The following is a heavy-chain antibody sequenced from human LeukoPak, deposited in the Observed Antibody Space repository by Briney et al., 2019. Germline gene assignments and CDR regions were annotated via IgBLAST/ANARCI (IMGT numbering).Heavy chain of an antibody. J-gene: IGHJ1*01. Sequence: GASVKVSCKASGGIFSSYAFSWVRQAPGQGLEWMGGIIPILGKASYAQKFQGRVTITADESTSTAYMGLSSLRSEDTAVYYCATGDSIAVAVEYFHHWGQGTLVTVSS. CDR2: IIPILGKA. CDR1: GGIFSSYA. CDR3: ATGDSIAVAVEYFHH. D-gene: IGHD6-19*01. V-gene: IGHV1-69*10.